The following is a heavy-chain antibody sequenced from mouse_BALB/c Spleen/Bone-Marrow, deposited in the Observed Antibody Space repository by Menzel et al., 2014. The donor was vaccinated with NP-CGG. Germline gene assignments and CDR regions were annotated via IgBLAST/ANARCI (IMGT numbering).Heavy chain of an antibody. V-gene: IGHV1-69*02. CDR2: IYPSDSYT. D-gene: IGHD4-1*01. CDR1: GYTFTSYW. J-gene: IGHJ4*01. CDR3: TRRLTGSYAMDY. Sequence: QVQLQQSGVELVRPGASVKLSCKASGYTFTSYWINWVKQRPGQGLEWIGNIYPSDSYTNYNQKFKDKATLTVDKSSSTAYMQLSSPTSEDSAVYYCTRRLTGSYAMDYWGQGTSVTVSS.